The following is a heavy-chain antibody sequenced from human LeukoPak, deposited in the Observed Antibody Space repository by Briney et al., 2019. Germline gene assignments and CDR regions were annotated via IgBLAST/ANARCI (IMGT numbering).Heavy chain of an antibody. CDR3: AKDPVKGVATIYYYYYGMDV. J-gene: IGHJ6*02. CDR2: ISGSGGST. CDR1: GFTFSSYA. Sequence: GGSLRLSCAASGFTFSSYAMSWVRQAPGKGLEWVSAISGSGGSTYYADSVKGRFTISRDNSKNTLYLQMNSLRAEDTAVLYCAKDPVKGVATIYYYYYGMDVWGQGTTVTVSS. D-gene: IGHD5-12*01. V-gene: IGHV3-23*01.